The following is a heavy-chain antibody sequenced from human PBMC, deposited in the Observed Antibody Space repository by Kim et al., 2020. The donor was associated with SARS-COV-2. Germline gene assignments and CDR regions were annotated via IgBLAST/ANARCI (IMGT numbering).Heavy chain of an antibody. CDR1: GFTFSSYS. CDR2: ISSSSSTI. Sequence: GGSLRLSCAASGFTFSSYSMNWVRQAPGKGLEWVSYISSSSSTIYYTDSVKGRFTISRDNAKNSLYLQMNSLRDEDTAVYYCASSDPPTWYYGMDVWGQGTTVTVSS. CDR3: ASSDPPTWYYGMDV. J-gene: IGHJ6*02. V-gene: IGHV3-48*02.